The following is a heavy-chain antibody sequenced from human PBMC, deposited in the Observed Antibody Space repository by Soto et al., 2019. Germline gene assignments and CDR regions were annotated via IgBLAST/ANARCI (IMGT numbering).Heavy chain of an antibody. J-gene: IGHJ6*02. Sequence: QVQLVQSGAEVKKPGSSVKVSCKASGGTFSSYAISWVRQAPGQGLEWMGRIIPIFGTANYAQKFHGRVTINADESTSTAYMELSSLRSEDTAVYYCARGLDIVVVVAATGRDRYYYYGMDVWGQGTTVTVSS. CDR1: GGTFSSYA. CDR3: ARGLDIVVVVAATGRDRYYYYGMDV. CDR2: IIPIFGTA. V-gene: IGHV1-69*01. D-gene: IGHD2-15*01.